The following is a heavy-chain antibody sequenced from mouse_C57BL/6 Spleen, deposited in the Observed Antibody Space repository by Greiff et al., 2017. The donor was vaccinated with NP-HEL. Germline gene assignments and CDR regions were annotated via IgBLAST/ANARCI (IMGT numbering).Heavy chain of an antibody. J-gene: IGHJ4*01. D-gene: IGHD2-1*01. Sequence: EVQLQQSGPGLVKPSQSLSLTCSVTGYSITSGYYWNWIRQFPGNKLEWMGYISYDGSNNYNPSLKNRISITRDTSENQFFLKLNSVTTEDTATYYCARERIYDGNPYAMDDWGQGASVTVSS. V-gene: IGHV3-6*01. CDR1: GYSITSGYY. CDR3: ARERIYDGNPYAMDD. CDR2: ISYDGSN.